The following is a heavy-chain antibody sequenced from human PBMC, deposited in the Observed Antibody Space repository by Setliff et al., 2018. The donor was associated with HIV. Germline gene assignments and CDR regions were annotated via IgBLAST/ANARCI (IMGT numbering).Heavy chain of an antibody. CDR2: IYYTGNT. Sequence: PSETLSLTCNVSGDSISSGTYYWGWVRQAPGKGLEWIGYIYYTGNTYYNPSLKSRITISIDTSKNQFSLNLNSVTAADTAVYYCARVPRITTLRNAFDIWGQGTMVTVSS. CDR3: ARVPRITTLRNAFDI. J-gene: IGHJ3*02. CDR1: GDSISSGTYY. D-gene: IGHD3-10*01. V-gene: IGHV4-31*03.